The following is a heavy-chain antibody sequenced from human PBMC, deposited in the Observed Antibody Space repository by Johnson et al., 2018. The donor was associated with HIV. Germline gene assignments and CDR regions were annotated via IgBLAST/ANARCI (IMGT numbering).Heavy chain of an antibody. J-gene: IGHJ3*01. CDR2: IYNDGSRT. D-gene: IGHD2-21*01. CDR3: AKVDCGGDTCAGYDPLDL. Sequence: QLVESGGGLVQPGGSLRLSCAASGFAFRTYWMVWVRQVPGKRPVWVARIYNDGSRTTYADSVRGRFTISRDNAKYTVDLQMNSLRVEDTAVYYCAKVDCGGDTCAGYDPLDLWGQGTLVTVSS. CDR1: GFAFRTYW. V-gene: IGHV3-74*03.